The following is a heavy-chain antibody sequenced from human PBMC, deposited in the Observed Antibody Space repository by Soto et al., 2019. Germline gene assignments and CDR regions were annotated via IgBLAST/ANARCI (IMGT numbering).Heavy chain of an antibody. V-gene: IGHV4-59*01. J-gene: IGHJ6*03. Sequence: PSETLSLTCTVSGGSISSYYWSWIRQPPGKGLEWIGYIYYSGSTNYNPSLKSRVTISVDTSKNQFSLKLSSVTAADTAVYYCARVDEKFWSGYGDYYYMDVWGKGTTVTVS. CDR2: IYYSGST. CDR3: ARVDEKFWSGYGDYYYMDV. D-gene: IGHD3-3*01. CDR1: GGSISSYY.